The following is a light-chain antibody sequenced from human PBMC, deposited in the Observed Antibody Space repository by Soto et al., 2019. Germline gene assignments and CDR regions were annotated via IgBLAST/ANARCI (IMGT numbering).Light chain of an antibody. Sequence: SYELTQPPSVSVAPGQTARITCGGNNIGSKSVHWYQQRPGQAPVLVVYEDSARPSGIPERFSGSNSGNTATLTVSRVEAGDEADYYCQVWDSTGPGVVFGGGTKLTVL. V-gene: IGLV3-21*02. J-gene: IGLJ2*01. CDR1: NIGSKS. CDR3: QVWDSTGPGVV. CDR2: EDS.